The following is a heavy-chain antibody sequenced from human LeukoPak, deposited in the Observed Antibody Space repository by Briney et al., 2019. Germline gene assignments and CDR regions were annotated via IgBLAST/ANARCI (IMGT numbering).Heavy chain of an antibody. D-gene: IGHD3-22*01. CDR2: IKQDGSEK. Sequence: GGSLRLSCAASGFTFSSYWMSWVRQAPGKGLEWVANIKQDGSEKYYVDSVKGRFTISRNNAKNSLYLQMNSLRAEDTAVYYCARAGGSGYYPDAFDIWGQGTMVTVSS. J-gene: IGHJ3*02. V-gene: IGHV3-7*01. CDR3: ARAGGSGYYPDAFDI. CDR1: GFTFSSYW.